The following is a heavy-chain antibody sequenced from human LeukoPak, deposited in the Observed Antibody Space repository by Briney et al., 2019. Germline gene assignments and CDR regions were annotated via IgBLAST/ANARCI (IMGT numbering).Heavy chain of an antibody. CDR2: IYPGDSDT. J-gene: IGHJ4*02. CDR1: GYSFTSYW. Sequence: GESLKISFKGSGYSFTSYWIGWVRQMPGKGLEWMGIIYPGDSDTRYSPSFQCQVTFSADKSISTAYLQWSSLKASDTAMYYCARLTLGELSLLDYWGQGTLVTVSS. CDR3: ARLTLGELSLLDY. D-gene: IGHD3-16*02. V-gene: IGHV5-51*01.